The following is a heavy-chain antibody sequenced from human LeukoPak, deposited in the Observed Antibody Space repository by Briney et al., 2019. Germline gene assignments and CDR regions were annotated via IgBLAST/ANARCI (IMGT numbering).Heavy chain of an antibody. CDR1: GFTASSNY. D-gene: IGHD6-25*01. CDR2: ISSSSSYI. J-gene: IGHJ4*02. V-gene: IGHV3-21*01. CDR3: ARDSGGH. Sequence: PGGSLRLSCAASGFTASSNYMSWVRQAPGKGLEWVSSISSSSSYIYYADSVKGRFTISRDNAKNSLYLQMNSLRAEDTAVYYCARDSGGHWGQGTLVTVSS.